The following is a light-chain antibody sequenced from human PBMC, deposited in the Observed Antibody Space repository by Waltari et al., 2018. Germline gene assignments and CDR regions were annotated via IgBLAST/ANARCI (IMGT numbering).Light chain of an antibody. V-gene: IGLV2-14*01. Sequence: QSALTQPASVSGSPGQSNTISCPGTSSDVGGYNYVSWYQQHPGKAPKLMIYDVSKRPSGVSNRFSGSKSGNTASLTISGLQAEDEADYYCSSYTSSSTFLYVVFGGGTKLTVL. J-gene: IGLJ2*01. CDR3: SSYTSSSTFLYVV. CDR2: DVS. CDR1: SSDVGGYNY.